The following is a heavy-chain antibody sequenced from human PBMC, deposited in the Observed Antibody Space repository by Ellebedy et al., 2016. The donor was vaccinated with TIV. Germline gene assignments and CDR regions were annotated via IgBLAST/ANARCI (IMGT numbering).Heavy chain of an antibody. V-gene: IGHV4-39*01. CDR3: ARQYCGGGCYCDY. CDR2: IYYSGST. D-gene: IGHD2-21*01. CDR1: GVSISDDLYF. J-gene: IGHJ4*02. Sequence: SETLSLTCSVSGVSISDDLYFWGWLRQPPGKGLEWIGSIYYSGSTYHNPSLKSRVTLSVDTSKNQFSLQLSSVTAADTAVYWCARQYCGGGCYCDYWGQGIRVTVSS.